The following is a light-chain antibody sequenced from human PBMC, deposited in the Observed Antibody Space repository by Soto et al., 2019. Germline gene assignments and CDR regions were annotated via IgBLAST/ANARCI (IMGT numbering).Light chain of an antibody. J-gene: IGLJ2*01. CDR2: SNS. Sequence: QSVLRQPPSVSGAPGQRVTISCTGSSSNIGAGYAVHWYQQLPGTAPKLLIFSNSNRPSGVPDRFSGSKSGTSASLAITGLQAEDEADYYCQSYDSSLSGSVVFGGGTKLTVL. V-gene: IGLV1-40*01. CDR3: QSYDSSLSGSVV. CDR1: SSNIGAGYA.